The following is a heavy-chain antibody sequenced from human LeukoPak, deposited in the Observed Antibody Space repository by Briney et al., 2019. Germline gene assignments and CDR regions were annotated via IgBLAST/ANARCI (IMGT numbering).Heavy chain of an antibody. Sequence: PSETLSLTCTLSGGSISSRSYYWGWIRQPPGKGPEWIGTIHYRGSTFYNPSLKSRVTISVDTSKIQFSLKLSSVTASDTAVYYCASLGGYCSSVSCYQYFDLWGRGTLVTVSS. J-gene: IGHJ2*01. CDR2: IHYRGST. D-gene: IGHD2-2*01. V-gene: IGHV4-39*01. CDR3: ASLGGYCSSVSCYQYFDL. CDR1: GGSISSRSYY.